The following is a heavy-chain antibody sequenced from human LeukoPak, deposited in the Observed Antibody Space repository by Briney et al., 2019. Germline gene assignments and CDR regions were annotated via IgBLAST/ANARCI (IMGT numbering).Heavy chain of an antibody. D-gene: IGHD3-22*01. CDR3: ARDIYDSSGYYGYYFDY. CDR2: ISYDGSNK. J-gene: IGHJ4*02. V-gene: IGHV3-30-3*01. Sequence: GGSLRLSCAASGFTFSSDAMHWVRQAPGKGLEWVAVISYDGSNKYYADSVKGRFTISRDNSKNTLYLQMNSLRAEDTAVYYCARDIYDSSGYYGYYFDYWGQGTLVTVSS. CDR1: GFTFSSDA.